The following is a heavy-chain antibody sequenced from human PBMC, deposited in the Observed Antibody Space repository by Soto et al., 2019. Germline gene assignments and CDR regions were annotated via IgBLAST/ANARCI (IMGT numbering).Heavy chain of an antibody. Sequence: VASVKVSCKASGYTFTSYDINWVRQATGQGLEWMGWMNPNSGNTGYAQKFQGRVTMTRNTSISTAYMELSSLRSEDTAVYYCARRSAATETYYYYYYMDGWGKGTTVTVSS. CDR1: GYTFTSYD. V-gene: IGHV1-8*01. J-gene: IGHJ6*03. CDR2: MNPNSGNT. CDR3: ARRSAATETYYYYYYMDG. D-gene: IGHD6-25*01.